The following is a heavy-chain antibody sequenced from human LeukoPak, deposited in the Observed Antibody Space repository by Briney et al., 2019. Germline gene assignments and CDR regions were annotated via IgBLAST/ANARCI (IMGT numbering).Heavy chain of an antibody. CDR1: GFTFSSYG. Sequence: GGSLRLSCAASGFTFSSYGMHWVRQAPGKGLEWVANIKQGGSEKYYVDSVKGRFTISRDNAKNSLYLQMNSLRAEDTAVYYCASYQLLSHYYYYYYMDVWGKGTTVTVSS. V-gene: IGHV3-7*01. D-gene: IGHD2-2*01. CDR2: IKQGGSEK. CDR3: ASYQLLSHYYYYYYMDV. J-gene: IGHJ6*03.